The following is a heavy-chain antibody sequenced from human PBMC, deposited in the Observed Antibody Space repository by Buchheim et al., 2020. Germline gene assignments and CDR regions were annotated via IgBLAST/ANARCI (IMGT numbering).Heavy chain of an antibody. Sequence: QVQLVQSGAEVKKPGASLKVSCKASGYIFTAYYMHWVRQAPGQGLEWMGMVHPSDGSATYPQTFQGRVTVTRDTSASTVYMELSSLRSEDTAVYYCAREGEDCAGDCSQARAFDIWGQGT. CDR1: GYIFTAYY. CDR2: VHPSDGSA. J-gene: IGHJ3*02. V-gene: IGHV1-46*03. D-gene: IGHD2-21*02. CDR3: AREGEDCAGDCSQARAFDI.